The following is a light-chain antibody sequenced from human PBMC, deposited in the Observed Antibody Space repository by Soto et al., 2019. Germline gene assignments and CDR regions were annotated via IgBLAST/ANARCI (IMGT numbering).Light chain of an antibody. Sequence: QSVLTQPASVSGSPGQSIAISCTGTSSDVCAYNYVSWYQQHPDKAPKLIIYEVSGRPSGVSDRFSGSKSVNTATLTISWLQADDVADYYCSSHTAFNSGVFGSGNKVTVL. CDR1: SSDVCAYNY. CDR3: SSHTAFNSGV. V-gene: IGLV2-14*03. J-gene: IGLJ1*01. CDR2: EVS.